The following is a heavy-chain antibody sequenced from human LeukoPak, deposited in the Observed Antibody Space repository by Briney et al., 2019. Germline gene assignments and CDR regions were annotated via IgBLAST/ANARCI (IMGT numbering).Heavy chain of an antibody. J-gene: IGHJ4*02. CDR2: IYYSGST. CDR3: ARDSSSWPFDY. D-gene: IGHD6-13*01. V-gene: IGHV4-59*01. Sequence: PSETLSLTCTVSGASISSYYWSWIRQPPGKGLEWIGYIYYSGSTNYNPSLKSRVTISVDTSKNQFSLKLSSVTAADTAVYYCARDSSSWPFDYWGQGTLVTVSS. CDR1: GASISSYY.